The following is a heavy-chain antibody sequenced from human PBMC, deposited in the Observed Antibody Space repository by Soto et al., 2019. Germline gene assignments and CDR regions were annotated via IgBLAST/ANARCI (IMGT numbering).Heavy chain of an antibody. D-gene: IGHD2-2*01. V-gene: IGHV1-18*01. CDR1: GYTSTSYG. J-gene: IGHJ4*02. Sequence: GASVKVSCKASGYTSTSYGISWVRQAPGQGLEWMGWISAYNGNTNYAQKLQGRVTMTTDTSTSTAYMELRSLRSDDTAVYYCARGYQYCSSTSCYASDYWGQGTLVTVSS. CDR3: ARGYQYCSSTSCYASDY. CDR2: ISAYNGNT.